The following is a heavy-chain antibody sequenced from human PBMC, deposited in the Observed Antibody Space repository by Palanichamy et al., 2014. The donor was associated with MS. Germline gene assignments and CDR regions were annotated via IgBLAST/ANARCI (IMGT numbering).Heavy chain of an antibody. D-gene: IGHD6-13*01. CDR3: ARVLAGGCMDV. J-gene: IGHJ6*02. CDR1: GFTFSSYW. Sequence: EVQLVESGGGVLQPGGSLRLSCAASGFTFSSYWMHWVRQASGKGLVWVSRIDSDGNNIQYAGSVKGRFTISRDNAKNTLYLQMNSLRVGDTAVYYCARVLAGGCMDVWGQGTTVTISS. V-gene: IGHV3-74*03. CDR2: IDSDGNNI.